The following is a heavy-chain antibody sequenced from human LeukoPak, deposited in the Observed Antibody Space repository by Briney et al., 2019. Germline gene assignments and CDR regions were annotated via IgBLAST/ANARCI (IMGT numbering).Heavy chain of an antibody. CDR3: GRGRDAADY. J-gene: IGHJ4*02. Sequence: GGSLRLSCAASGFTFSQYYMSWVRQNPEKGLEWVANIKHDGSEKYYVDSVKGRFTISRDNAKNSLSLQMNSLRAEDTGVYYCGRGRDAADYWGQGIVVTVSS. D-gene: IGHD2-15*01. CDR2: IKHDGSEK. CDR1: GFTFSQYY. V-gene: IGHV3-7*01.